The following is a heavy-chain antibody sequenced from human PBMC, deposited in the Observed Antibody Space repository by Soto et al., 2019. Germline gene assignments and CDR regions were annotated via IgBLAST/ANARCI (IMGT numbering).Heavy chain of an antibody. Sequence: PXETLSLACIVSGGSISEKYWNWVRQPPGKGLEWIGLIFANGHTDYNPSLKSRVTMSVDASKNQFSLRLTSMTAADTAVYYCVASLAASGLNWLDPWGRGTLVTVSS. V-gene: IGHV4-4*07. CDR2: IFANGHT. CDR1: GGSISEKY. D-gene: IGHD6-13*01. J-gene: IGHJ5*02. CDR3: VASLAASGLNWLDP.